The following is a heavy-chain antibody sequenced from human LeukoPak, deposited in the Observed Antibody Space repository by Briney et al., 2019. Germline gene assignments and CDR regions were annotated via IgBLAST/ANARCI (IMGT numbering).Heavy chain of an antibody. CDR1: GFTFSSYA. Sequence: GGSLRLSCAASGFTFSSYAMSWVRQAPGKGLEWVSAISGSGGSTYYADSVKGRFTISRDNSKNTLYLQMNSLRAEDTAVYYCAKDPRGSDSSPTDDAFDIWGQGTMVTVSS. J-gene: IGHJ3*02. V-gene: IGHV3-23*01. D-gene: IGHD3-10*01. CDR2: ISGSGGST. CDR3: AKDPRGSDSSPTDDAFDI.